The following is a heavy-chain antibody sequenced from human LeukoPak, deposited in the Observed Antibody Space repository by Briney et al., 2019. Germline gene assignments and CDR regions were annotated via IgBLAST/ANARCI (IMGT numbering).Heavy chain of an antibody. D-gene: IGHD3-22*01. CDR1: GGTFSSYA. CDR3: ARSLVLVITTEGNYFDY. Sequence: SVKVSCKASGGTFSSYAISWVRQAPGQGLEWMGGIIPIFGTANYAQKFQGRVTITADESTSTAYMELSSLRSEDTAVYYCARSLVLVITTEGNYFDYWGQGTLVTVSS. V-gene: IGHV1-69*13. CDR2: IIPIFGTA. J-gene: IGHJ4*02.